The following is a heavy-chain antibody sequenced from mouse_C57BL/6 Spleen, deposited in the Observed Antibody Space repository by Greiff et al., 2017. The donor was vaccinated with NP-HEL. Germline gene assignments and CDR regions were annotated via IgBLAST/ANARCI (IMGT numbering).Heavy chain of an antibody. CDR2: INSDGGST. J-gene: IGHJ3*01. CDR3: TRHDGQLRGFAY. CDR1: EYEFPSHD. D-gene: IGHD3-2*02. V-gene: IGHV5-2*01. Sequence: DVHLVESGGGLVQPGESLKLSCESNEYEFPSHDMSWVRKTPEKRLELVAAINSDGGSTYYPDTMERRFIISRDNTKKTLYLQMSSLRSEDTALYYCTRHDGQLRGFAYWGQGTLVTVSA.